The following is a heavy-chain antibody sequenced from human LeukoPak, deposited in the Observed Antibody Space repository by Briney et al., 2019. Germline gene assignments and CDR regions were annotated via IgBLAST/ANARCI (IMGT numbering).Heavy chain of an antibody. CDR1: GFTFSSYA. J-gene: IGHJ4*02. D-gene: IGHD3-22*01. CDR3: ARAGGGSSGYFDY. Sequence: PGGSLRLSCAASGFTFSSYAMHWVRQAPGKGLEWVAVISYDGSNKYYADSVKGRFTISRDNSKNTLYLQMNSLRAEDTAVYYCARAGGGSSGYFDYWGQGTLVTVSS. CDR2: ISYDGSNK. V-gene: IGHV3-30-3*01.